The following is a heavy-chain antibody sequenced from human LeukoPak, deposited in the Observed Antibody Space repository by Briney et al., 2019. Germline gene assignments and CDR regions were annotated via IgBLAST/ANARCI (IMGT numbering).Heavy chain of an antibody. CDR1: GFTISNYA. Sequence: GGSLRLSCAGSGFTISNYAMSWVRQAPGKGLEWVSAISTSGSKYYADSVKGRFTISRDSSKNTLYLDLNSLRAGDTAVYYCAKEAMDSIWRQGTMVTVSS. CDR2: ISTSGSK. D-gene: IGHD3/OR15-3a*01. J-gene: IGHJ3*02. CDR3: AKEAMDSI. V-gene: IGHV3-23*01.